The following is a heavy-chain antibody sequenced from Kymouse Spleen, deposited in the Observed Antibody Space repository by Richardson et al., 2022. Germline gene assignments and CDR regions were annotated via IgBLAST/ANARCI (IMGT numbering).Heavy chain of an antibody. CDR3: ARQLERRRSDAFDI. J-gene: IGHJ3*02. D-gene: IGHD1-1*01. V-gene: IGHV4-34*01. Sequence: QVQLQQWGAGLLKPSETLSLTCAVYGGSFSGYYWSWIRQPPGKGLEWIGEINHSGSTNYNPSLKSRVTISVDTSKNQFSLKLSSVTAADTAVYYCARQLERRRSDAFDIWGQGTMVTVSS. CDR2: INHSGST. CDR1: GGSFSGYY.